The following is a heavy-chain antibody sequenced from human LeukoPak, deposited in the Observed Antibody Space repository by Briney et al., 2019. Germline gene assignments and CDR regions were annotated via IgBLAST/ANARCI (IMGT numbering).Heavy chain of an antibody. CDR2: INHSGRT. Sequence: KPSETLSLTCAVYGGSFSGYYWSWIRQPPGKGLEWIGEINHSGRTKYNPSLKSRVTISVDTSKNQFSLKLSSVTAADTAVYYCAGGLAAEVFDYWGQGTLVTVSS. D-gene: IGHD6-25*01. V-gene: IGHV4-34*01. J-gene: IGHJ4*02. CDR1: GGSFSGYY. CDR3: AGGLAAEVFDY.